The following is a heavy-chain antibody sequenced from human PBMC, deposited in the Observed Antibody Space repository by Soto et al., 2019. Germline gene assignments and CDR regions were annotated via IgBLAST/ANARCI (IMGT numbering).Heavy chain of an antibody. CDR1: AFTFNNYA. J-gene: IGHJ4*02. CDR3: AKSRYSDSSGDFYDY. CDR2: IGGSGRTT. Sequence: GGSLRLSCAPSAFTFNNYAMSWVLQAPGKGLEWVSGIGGSGRTTYYADSVKGRFTNSRDNSNNTLFLQMNSLRAEDTAVYYCAKSRYSDSSGDFYDYWGQGTLVTVSS. V-gene: IGHV3-23*01. D-gene: IGHD3-22*01.